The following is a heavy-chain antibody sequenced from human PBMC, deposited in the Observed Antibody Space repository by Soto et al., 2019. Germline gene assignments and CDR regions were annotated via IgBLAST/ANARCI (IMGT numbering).Heavy chain of an antibody. Sequence: AGGALRLSFATSGFTFSSFAISWVPPAPGEGLGWVSAIIVSGCRTYYADSVKGRFTISRDNSKNTLYLQMNSLRAEDTAVYYCAKAAIPYYDILTGYYNGGYYYGMDVWGQGTTVTVSS. D-gene: IGHD3-9*01. V-gene: IGHV3-23*01. CDR2: IIVSGCRT. CDR1: GFTFSSFA. J-gene: IGHJ6*02. CDR3: AKAAIPYYDILTGYYNGGYYYGMDV.